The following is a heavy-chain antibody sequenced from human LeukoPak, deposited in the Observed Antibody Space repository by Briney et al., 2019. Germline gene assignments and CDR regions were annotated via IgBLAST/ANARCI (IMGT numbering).Heavy chain of an antibody. CDR3: ARYRGWTGESHFDY. D-gene: IGHD3-10*01. CDR2: IYYTGGT. Sequence: SETLSLTCTVSGGSINSYFWSWIRQPPGKGLEWIGSIYYTGGTNYNPSLKSRVTISVDTSKNQFSLNLSSVTAADTAVYYCARYRGWTGESHFDYWGQGTLVTVSS. CDR1: GGSINSYF. V-gene: IGHV4-59*12. J-gene: IGHJ4*02.